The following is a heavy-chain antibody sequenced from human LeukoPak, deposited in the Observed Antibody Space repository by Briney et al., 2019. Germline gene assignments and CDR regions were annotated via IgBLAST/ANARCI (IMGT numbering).Heavy chain of an antibody. CDR2: ITYDGSNK. V-gene: IGHV3-30-3*01. CDR3: ARLSYDSSGYSFTNPVHDAFDI. CDR1: GFTFSSYA. D-gene: IGHD3-22*01. Sequence: PGRSLRLSCAASGFTFSSYAMHWVRQAPGKGLEWVAVITYDGSNKYYADSVKGRFTISRDNSKNTLYLQMNSLRAEDTAVYYCARLSYDSSGYSFTNPVHDAFDIWGQGTMVTVSS. J-gene: IGHJ3*02.